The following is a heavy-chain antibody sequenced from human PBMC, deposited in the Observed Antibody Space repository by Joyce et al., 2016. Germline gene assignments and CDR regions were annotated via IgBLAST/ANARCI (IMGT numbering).Heavy chain of an antibody. V-gene: IGHV3-48*02. CDR1: GFSFSDYN. CDR3: ARERSGWRSAEYFQH. D-gene: IGHD6-25*01. CDR2: ISRNSETT. J-gene: IGHJ1*01. Sequence: EVQLVESGGGLVQPGGSLTLSCAASGFSFSDYNMNWVRQAPGKGLEWVSYISRNSETTYCTESVKGRFKISRDNAKNSLFLQMHNLRDEDAAVYYCARERSGWRSAEYFQHWGQGIVVTVS.